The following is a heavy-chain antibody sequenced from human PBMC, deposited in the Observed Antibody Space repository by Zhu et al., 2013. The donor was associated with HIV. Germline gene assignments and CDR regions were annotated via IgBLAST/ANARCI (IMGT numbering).Heavy chain of an antibody. V-gene: IGHV4-39*07. CDR2: IHFNGGT. CDR3: ARVSSSFFGPGWFDP. CDR1: GDSITRSGYC. Sequence: QVQLRESGPGLVKPSETLALTCSVSGDSITRSGYCWGWIRQPPGKGLEWIGNIHFNGGTYSNPSLDSRLTISRDTSKNQFSLNLRSVTAADTAVYYCARVSSSFFGPGWFDPWGQGSLVSVSS. J-gene: IGHJ5*02. D-gene: IGHD3-3*02.